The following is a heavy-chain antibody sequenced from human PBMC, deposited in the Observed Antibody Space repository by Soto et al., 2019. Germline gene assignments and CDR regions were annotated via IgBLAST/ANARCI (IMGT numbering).Heavy chain of an antibody. Sequence: SQTLSLTCAVSGDSVSSNSAAWSWIRQSPSRGLEWLGRTYYRSKWYNDYAVSVKSRMTINPDTSKNQFSLQLNSVTPEDTAVYYCARDYGEQLAIWGQGTMVTVSS. V-gene: IGHV6-1*01. D-gene: IGHD6-13*01. CDR2: TYYRSKWYN. CDR3: ARDYGEQLAI. J-gene: IGHJ3*02. CDR1: GDSVSSNSAA.